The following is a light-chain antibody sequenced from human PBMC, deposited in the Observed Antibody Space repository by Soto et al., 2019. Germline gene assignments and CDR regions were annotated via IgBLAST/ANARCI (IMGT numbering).Light chain of an antibody. Sequence: QSALTQPASVSGSPGQSITISCTGTSSDVGGYNYVSWYQQHPGKAPKLMIYDVSNRPSGVSNRFSGSKSGNTASLTISGLQAEDEADYYCSSYTSSSLFYVFGPGTKLTVL. CDR2: DVS. CDR1: SSDVGGYNY. J-gene: IGLJ1*01. V-gene: IGLV2-14*01. CDR3: SSYTSSSLFYV.